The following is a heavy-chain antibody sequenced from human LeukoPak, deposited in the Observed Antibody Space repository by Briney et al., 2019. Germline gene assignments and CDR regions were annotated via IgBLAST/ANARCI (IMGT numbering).Heavy chain of an antibody. CDR2: ISHSGST. D-gene: IGHD3-16*01. CDR3: ARFGVDYDMDV. V-gene: IGHV4-34*01. CDR1: GGSFSGYY. Sequence: SETLSLTCAVYGGSFSGYYWSWIRQPPGKGLEWIGEISHSGSTNYNPSLKSRVTISVDTSKNQFSLKVTSVTGADTAVYYCARFGVDYDMDVWGQGTTVTVSS. J-gene: IGHJ6*02.